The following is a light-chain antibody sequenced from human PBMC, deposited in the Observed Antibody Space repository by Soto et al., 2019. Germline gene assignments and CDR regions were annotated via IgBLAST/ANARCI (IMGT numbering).Light chain of an antibody. CDR3: SSYTSSSTRVV. CDR2: DVS. Sequence: QSALTQPASVSGSPGQSITISCTGTSSDVGGYNYASWYQQHPGKAPKLMIHDVSNRPSGVSNRFSGSKSGNTASLTISGLQAEDEADYYCSSYTSSSTRVVFGGGTKLTVL. J-gene: IGLJ2*01. CDR1: SSDVGGYNY. V-gene: IGLV2-14*01.